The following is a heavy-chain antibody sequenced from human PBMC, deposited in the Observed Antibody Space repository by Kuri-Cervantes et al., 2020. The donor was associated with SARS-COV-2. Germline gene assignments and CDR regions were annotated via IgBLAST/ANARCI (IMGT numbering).Heavy chain of an antibody. CDR3: ARGSSSTYFDY. CDR2: MNPNSGNT. Sequence: ASVKVSCKASGYTFTSYDINWVRQATGQGLEWMGWMNPNSGNTGYAQKFQGRVTITRNASISTAYMELSSLRSEDTAVYYCARGSSSTYFDYWGQGTLVTVSS. J-gene: IGHJ4*02. V-gene: IGHV1-8*03. D-gene: IGHD6-6*01. CDR1: GYTFTSYD.